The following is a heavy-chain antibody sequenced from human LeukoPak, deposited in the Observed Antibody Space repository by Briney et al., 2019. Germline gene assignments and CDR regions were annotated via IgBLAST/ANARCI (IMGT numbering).Heavy chain of an antibody. CDR1: GGSFSGYY. D-gene: IGHD6-13*01. J-gene: IGHJ5*02. CDR2: INHSGST. Sequence: PSETLSLTCAVYGGSFSGYYWSWIRQPPGKGPEWIGEINHSGSTNYNPSLKSRVTISVDTSKNQFSLKLSSVTAADTAVYYCARGRIAAAVRCWFDPWGQGTLVTVSS. CDR3: ARGRIAAAVRCWFDP. V-gene: IGHV4-34*01.